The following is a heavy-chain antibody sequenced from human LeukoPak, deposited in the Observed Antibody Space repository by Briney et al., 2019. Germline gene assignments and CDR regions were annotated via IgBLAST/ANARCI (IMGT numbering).Heavy chain of an antibody. V-gene: IGHV1-2*02. Sequence: ASVKVSCKASGYTFTGYYMHWVRQAPGQGLEWMGWINPNSGGTNYAQKFQGRVTMTRDTSISTAYMELSRLRSDDTAVYYCARARSCYDILTGYSPLYYFDYWGQGTLVTVSS. J-gene: IGHJ4*02. CDR3: ARARSCYDILTGYSPLYYFDY. D-gene: IGHD3-9*01. CDR1: GYTFTGYY. CDR2: INPNSGGT.